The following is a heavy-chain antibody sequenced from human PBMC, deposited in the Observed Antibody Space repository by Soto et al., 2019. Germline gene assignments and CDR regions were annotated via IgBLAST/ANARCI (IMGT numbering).Heavy chain of an antibody. V-gene: IGHV3-74*01. D-gene: IGHD5-18*01. CDR2: IKTDGSST. J-gene: IGHJ4*02. CDR1: GFTFSDYW. CDR3: AKREGNTYGLFH. Sequence: EVQLVESGGGLVQPGGSLRLSCAASGFTFSDYWIHLVRQAPGKGLVWVSRIKTDGSSTDYADSVKGRFTISRDNAKNTLYLQMNSLSAEDTAVYYCAKREGNTYGLFHWGQGTLVTVSS.